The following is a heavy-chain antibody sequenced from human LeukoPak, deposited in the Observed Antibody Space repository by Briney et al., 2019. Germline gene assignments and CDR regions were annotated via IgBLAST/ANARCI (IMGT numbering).Heavy chain of an antibody. J-gene: IGHJ4*02. Sequence: GGSLRLSCAASGLTSSSNAMSWVRQAPGKGLEWVSSISGSGGSTYYADSVKGRFTISRDNSKNTVYLQMNSLRAEDTAAYYCAQVRTGYYYFNLDYWGQGTLVTVSS. CDR2: ISGSGGST. D-gene: IGHD3-22*01. CDR1: GLTSSSNA. V-gene: IGHV3-23*01. CDR3: AQVRTGYYYFNLDY.